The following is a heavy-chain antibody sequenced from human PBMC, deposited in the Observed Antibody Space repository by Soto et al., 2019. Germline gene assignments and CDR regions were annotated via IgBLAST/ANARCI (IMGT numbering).Heavy chain of an antibody. V-gene: IGHV4-31*03. CDR1: GGSISSGGYY. CDR2: IYYSGST. D-gene: IGHD6-13*01. Sequence: QVQLQESGPGLVKPSQTLSLTCTVSGGSISSGGYYWSWIRQHPGKGLEWIGYIYYSGSTYYNPSLKSRVTISVDTSKNQFSLKLSSVTAADTAVYHCARVRSLAAPGTVSWFDPWGQGTLVTVSS. J-gene: IGHJ5*02. CDR3: ARVRSLAAPGTVSWFDP.